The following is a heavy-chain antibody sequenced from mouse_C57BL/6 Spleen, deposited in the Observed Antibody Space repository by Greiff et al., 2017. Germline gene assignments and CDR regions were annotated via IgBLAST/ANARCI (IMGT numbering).Heavy chain of an antibody. CDR1: GYTFTDYN. D-gene: IGHD2-4*01. J-gene: IGHJ4*01. CDR2: INPNNGGT. V-gene: IGHV1-18*01. CDR3: ARGRYGDYDGGMDY. Sequence: DVKLQESGPELVKPGASVKIPCKASGYTFTDYNMDWVKQSHGKSLEWIGDINPNNGGTIYNQKFKGKATLTVDKSSSTAYMELRSLTSEDTAVYYCARGRYGDYDGGMDYWGQGTSVTVSS.